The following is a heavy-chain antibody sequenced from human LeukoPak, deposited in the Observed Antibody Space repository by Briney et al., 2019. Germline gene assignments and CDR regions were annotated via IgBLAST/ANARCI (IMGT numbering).Heavy chain of an antibody. CDR2: IYSGGNT. CDR3: ASEALLSLRNTWSGDYHYGMDV. J-gene: IGHJ6*02. V-gene: IGHV3-53*01. Sequence: TGGSLRLSCAASGFIVNRNYMSWVRQAPGKGLEWVSGIYSGGNTYHADSVRGRFTISRDNSKNTLYLQMSSLRAEDTAVYYCASEALLSLRNTWSGDYHYGMDVWSQGTTVTVSS. D-gene: IGHD2/OR15-2a*01. CDR1: GFIVNRNY.